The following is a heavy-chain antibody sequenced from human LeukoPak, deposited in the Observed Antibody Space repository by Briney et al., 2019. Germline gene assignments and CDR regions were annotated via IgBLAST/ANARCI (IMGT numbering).Heavy chain of an antibody. Sequence: GGSLRLSCAASGFTFSSYSMNWVRQAPGKGLEWVSYISSSSSTIYYADSVKGRFTISRDNAKNSLYLQMNSLRAEDTAVYYCARGGYDFWSGCRPFDYWGQGTLVTVSS. D-gene: IGHD3-3*01. CDR3: ARGGYDFWSGCRPFDY. CDR1: GFTFSSYS. CDR2: ISSSSSTI. J-gene: IGHJ4*02. V-gene: IGHV3-48*01.